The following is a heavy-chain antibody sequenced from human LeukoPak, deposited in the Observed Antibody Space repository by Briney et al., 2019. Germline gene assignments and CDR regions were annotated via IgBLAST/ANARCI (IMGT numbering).Heavy chain of an antibody. J-gene: IGHJ4*02. CDR3: ARPSRLHCSSTSCFDY. D-gene: IGHD2-2*01. V-gene: IGHV4-59*08. CDR1: GGSISSYY. CDR2: IYYSGST. Sequence: PSETLSLTCTVSGGSISSYYWSWIRQPPGKGLEWIGYIYYSGSTNYNPSLKSRVTISVDTSKNQFSLKLSSVTAADTAVYYCARPSRLHCSSTSCFDYWGQGTLVTVSS.